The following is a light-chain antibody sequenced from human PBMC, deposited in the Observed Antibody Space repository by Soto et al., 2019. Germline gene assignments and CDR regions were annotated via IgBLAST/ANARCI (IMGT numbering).Light chain of an antibody. CDR1: QHISEY. CDR3: QQYENFPLT. J-gene: IGKJ4*01. CDR2: DAS. V-gene: IGKV1-33*01. Sequence: EIQMTQSPSYMSASVGDRVTITCQASQHISEYLNWYQYKPGKAPKLLITDASNLKTGVPSRFSGSGSGTEYTFTINSLQPEDIATYYCQQYENFPLTFGGGTKVDIK.